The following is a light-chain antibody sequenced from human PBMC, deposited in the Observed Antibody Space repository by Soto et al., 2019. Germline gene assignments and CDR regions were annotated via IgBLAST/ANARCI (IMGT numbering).Light chain of an antibody. CDR1: QNVRSNY. CDR3: QHYDGSPRT. Sequence: ETVLTQSPGTVSLSPGERATLSCTTSQNVRSNYLAWYQQKPGQAPRLLIYGVFNRATGIPDRFSDSGSGTDFTLTISGLEPEDTAVYYCQHYDGSPRTFRQGTKLEI. J-gene: IGKJ2*01. V-gene: IGKV3-20*01. CDR2: GVF.